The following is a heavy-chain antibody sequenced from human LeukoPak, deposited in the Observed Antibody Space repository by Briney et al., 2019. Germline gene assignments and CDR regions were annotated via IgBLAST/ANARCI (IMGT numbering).Heavy chain of an antibody. J-gene: IGHJ4*02. D-gene: IGHD2-2*01. Sequence: ASVKVSCKASGYTFTSYGISWVGRAAGQGLEWMGWISAYNGNTNYAQKLQGRVTMTPDTSTSTAYMELRSLRSDDTAVYYCARFQLDFSYDYWGQGTLVTVSS. CDR3: ARFQLDFSYDY. CDR1: GYTFTSYG. CDR2: ISAYNGNT. V-gene: IGHV1-18*01.